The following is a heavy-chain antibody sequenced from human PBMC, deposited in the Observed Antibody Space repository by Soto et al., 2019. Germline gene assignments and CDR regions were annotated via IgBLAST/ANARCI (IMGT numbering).Heavy chain of an antibody. CDR3: VSDRGYGHASVPYS. CDR1: GFTFTSYG. V-gene: IGHV3-30*03. Sequence: QAHLVESGGGVVQPGRSLRLSCAASGFTFTSYGMHWVRQAPGTRLEWVAVISYDGGLQLYADSVKGRFTISRDNSKNMVLLQMNSLRAEDTAVYYCVSDRGYGHASVPYSWGQGTLVSVSS. D-gene: IGHD5-18*01. CDR2: ISYDGGLQ. J-gene: IGHJ4*02.